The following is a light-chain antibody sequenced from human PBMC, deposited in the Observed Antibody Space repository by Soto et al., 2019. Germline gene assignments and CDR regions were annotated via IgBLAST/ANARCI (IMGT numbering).Light chain of an antibody. CDR2: DAS. Sequence: DIQMTQSPSTLSASVGDRVTITCRASQSINSWLAWYQQKPGKAPKLLIYDASSLESGVPSRFSGIGSGTDFILTISSLQPDDFATYYCQQYDGHFGQGTKLEI. CDR3: QQYDGH. CDR1: QSINSW. J-gene: IGKJ2*01. V-gene: IGKV1-5*01.